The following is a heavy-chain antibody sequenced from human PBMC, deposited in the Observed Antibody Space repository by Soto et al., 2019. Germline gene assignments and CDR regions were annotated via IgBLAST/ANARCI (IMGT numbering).Heavy chain of an antibody. CDR1: GYTLTELS. Sequence: ASVKVSCKVSGYTLTELSMHWVRQAPGKGLEWMGGFDPEDGETIYAQKFQGRVTMTEDTSTDTAYMELSSLRSEDTAVYYCATSIRYCTNGVCSYYFDYWGQGTLVTVSS. D-gene: IGHD2-8*01. CDR3: ATSIRYCTNGVCSYYFDY. V-gene: IGHV1-24*01. J-gene: IGHJ4*02. CDR2: FDPEDGET.